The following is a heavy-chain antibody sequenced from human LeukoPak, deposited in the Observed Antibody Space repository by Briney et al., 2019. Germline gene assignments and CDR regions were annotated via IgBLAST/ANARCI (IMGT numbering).Heavy chain of an antibody. Sequence: GSLRLSCAASGFTVSYNYVNWVRQAPGKGLEWVSVIYTGGSTYYADSVKGRFTISRDNSKNTVYLQIDSLRAEDTAVYYCARGLRTKYYFDYWGQGTLVTVSS. CDR3: ARGLRTKYYFDY. V-gene: IGHV3-66*01. J-gene: IGHJ4*02. CDR1: GFTVSYNY. CDR2: IYTGGST.